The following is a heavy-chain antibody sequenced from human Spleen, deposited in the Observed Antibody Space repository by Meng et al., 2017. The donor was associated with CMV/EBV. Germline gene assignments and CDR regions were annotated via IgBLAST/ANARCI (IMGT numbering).Heavy chain of an antibody. Sequence: ASVKVSCKASGYTFTSYGISWVRQAPGQGLEWMGWISAYNGNTNYAQKLQGRVTMTTDTSTSTAYMELRILRSDDTAVYYCARVIVPAATSPWFDPWGQGTLVTVSS. V-gene: IGHV1-18*01. J-gene: IGHJ5*02. CDR3: ARVIVPAATSPWFDP. D-gene: IGHD2-2*01. CDR1: GYTFTSYG. CDR2: ISAYNGNT.